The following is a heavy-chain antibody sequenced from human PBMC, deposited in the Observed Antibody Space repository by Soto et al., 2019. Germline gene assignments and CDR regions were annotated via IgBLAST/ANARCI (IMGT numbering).Heavy chain of an antibody. CDR1: DYSISSGYY. D-gene: IGHD3-22*01. J-gene: IGHJ4*02. V-gene: IGHV4-38-2*01. CDR2: FHHSGST. CDR3: ARAPYYYDSSGYYFGHFDC. Sequence: SETLSLTCAVSDYSISSGYYWGWIRQPPGKGLEWIGSFHHSGSTYYNPSLKIRVTISPDTSKNQFSLNLSSVTAADTAVYYCARAPYYYDSSGYYFGHFDCWGQGTLVSVSS.